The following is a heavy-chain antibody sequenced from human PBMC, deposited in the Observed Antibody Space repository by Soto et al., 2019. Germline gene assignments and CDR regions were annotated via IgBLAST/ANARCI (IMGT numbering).Heavy chain of an antibody. D-gene: IGHD5-18*01. CDR1: CFSFSTFG. J-gene: IGHJ6*02. CDR3: ARDKNTGIYYYYYYGMDV. V-gene: IGHV3-33*08. CDR2: ICYGGSNK. Sequence: VGSLTLSCTVSCFSFSTFGWHWIRQAPGKGLEWVAVICYGGSNKYNADSVKGRFTISRDNSKNTLYLQMNGLRAEDTAVYYCARDKNTGIYYYYYYGMDVWGQGTTVTVSS.